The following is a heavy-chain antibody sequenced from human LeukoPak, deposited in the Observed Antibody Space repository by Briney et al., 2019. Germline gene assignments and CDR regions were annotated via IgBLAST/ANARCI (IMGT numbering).Heavy chain of an antibody. Sequence: PSETLSLTCTVSGGSISSSYWSWIRLPPEKGLEWIGYIYYSGSTNYNPSLKSRVTISVDTSKNQFSLKLSSVTAADTAVYYCARLRGYVDSYFDYWGQGTLVTVSS. V-gene: IGHV4-59*08. CDR1: GGSISSSY. D-gene: IGHD5-12*01. J-gene: IGHJ4*02. CDR3: ARLRGYVDSYFDY. CDR2: IYYSGST.